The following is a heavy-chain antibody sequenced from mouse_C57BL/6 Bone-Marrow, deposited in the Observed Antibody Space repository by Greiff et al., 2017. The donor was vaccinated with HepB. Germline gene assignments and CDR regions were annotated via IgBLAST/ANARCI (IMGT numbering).Heavy chain of an antibody. Sequence: QVQLKQPGAELVKPGASVKMSCKASGYTFTSYWITWVKQRPGQGLEWIGDIYPGSGSTNYNEKFKSKATLTVDTSSSTAYMQLSSLTSEDSAVYSCAIHYYGSSPFAYWGQGTLVTVSA. CDR1: GYTFTSYW. J-gene: IGHJ3*01. V-gene: IGHV1-55*01. CDR2: IYPGSGST. CDR3: AIHYYGSSPFAY. D-gene: IGHD1-1*01.